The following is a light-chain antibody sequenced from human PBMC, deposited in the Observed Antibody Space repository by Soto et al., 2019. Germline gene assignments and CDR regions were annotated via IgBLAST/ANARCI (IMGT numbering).Light chain of an antibody. CDR3: SSYTSRSTLV. CDR2: EVT. CDR1: SSDVGTHNY. V-gene: IGLV2-14*01. Sequence: QSVLTQPASVSGSPGQSITISCTGTSSDVGTHNYVSWYQQHAGKVPKLIIFEVTNRPSGVSYRFSGSKSGNTASLTISGLQAEDEDDYYCSSYTSRSTLVFGGGTKLTVL. J-gene: IGLJ2*01.